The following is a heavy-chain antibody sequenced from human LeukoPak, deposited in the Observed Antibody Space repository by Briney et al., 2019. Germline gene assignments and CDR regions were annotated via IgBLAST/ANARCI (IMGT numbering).Heavy chain of an antibody. CDR3: ARETSLAGFASGLGFNY. CDR1: GASISSWY. V-gene: IGHV4-59*01. J-gene: IGHJ4*02. Sequence: PSETLSLTCTVSGASISSWYWSWVRQPPGKGLEWIGYIYGSGNTNYNPSLRSRVTMSIDTSKNQFSLMLTSVTAADTATYYCARETSLAGFASGLGFNYWGQGILVTVSS. CDR2: IYGSGNT. D-gene: IGHD6-19*01.